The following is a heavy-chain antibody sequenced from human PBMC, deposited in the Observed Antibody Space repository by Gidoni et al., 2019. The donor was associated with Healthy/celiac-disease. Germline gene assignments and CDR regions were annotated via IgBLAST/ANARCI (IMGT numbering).Heavy chain of an antibody. J-gene: IGHJ4*02. V-gene: IGHV2-26*01. D-gene: IGHD3-16*02. CDR2: IFSNDEK. CDR3: ARIDYDYIWGSYRHDY. CDR1: GFSLSNARMG. Sequence: QVTLKESGPVLVQPTETLTLTCTVSGFSLSNARMGVSWIRQPPGKALEWLAHIFSNDEKSYSTSLKSRLTISKDTSKSQVVLTMTNMDPVDTATYYCARIDYDYIWGSYRHDYWGQGTLVTVSS.